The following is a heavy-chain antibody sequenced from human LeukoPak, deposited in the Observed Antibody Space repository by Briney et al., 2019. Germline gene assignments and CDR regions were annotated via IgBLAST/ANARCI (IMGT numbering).Heavy chain of an antibody. J-gene: IGHJ4*02. CDR1: GFTFSSYA. D-gene: IGHD3-10*01. Sequence: GGSLRLSCAASGFTFSSYAMSWVRQAPGKGLEWVSAISGSGGSTYYADSVKGRFTISRNNSKNTLYLQMNSLRAEDTAVYYCATLPYGSGPTYGDYGGQGTLVTVSS. V-gene: IGHV3-23*01. CDR3: ATLPYGSGPTYGDY. CDR2: ISGSGGST.